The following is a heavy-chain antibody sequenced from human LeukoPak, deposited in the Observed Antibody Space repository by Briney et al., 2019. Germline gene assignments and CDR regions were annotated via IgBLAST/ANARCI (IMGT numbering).Heavy chain of an antibody. V-gene: IGHV1-2*02. CDR1: GYTFTGYY. Sequence: ASVRVSCKASGYTFTGYYMHWVRQAPGQGLEWMGWINPNSGGTNYAQKFQGRVTMTRDTSISTAYMELSRLRSDDTAVYYCARNYYDSTSFDYWGQGTLSPSPQ. CDR3: ARNYYDSTSFDY. D-gene: IGHD3-22*01. CDR2: INPNSGGT. J-gene: IGHJ4*02.